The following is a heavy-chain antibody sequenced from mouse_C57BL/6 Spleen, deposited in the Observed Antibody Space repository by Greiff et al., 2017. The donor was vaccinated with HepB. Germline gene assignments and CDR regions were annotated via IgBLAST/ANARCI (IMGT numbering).Heavy chain of an antibody. V-gene: IGHV1-22*01. CDR1: GYTFTDYN. CDR3: ARGVYGYAYFDY. D-gene: IGHD2-2*01. CDR2: INPNNGGT. J-gene: IGHJ2*01. Sequence: VQLKESGPELVKPGASVKMSCKASGYTFTDYNMHWVKQSHGKSLEWIGYINPNNGGTSYNQKFKGKATLTVNKSSSTAYRELRSLTSEDSAVYYCARGVYGYAYFDYWGQGTTLTVSS.